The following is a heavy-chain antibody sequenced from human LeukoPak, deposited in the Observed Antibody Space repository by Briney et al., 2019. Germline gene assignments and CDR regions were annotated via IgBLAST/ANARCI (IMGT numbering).Heavy chain of an antibody. D-gene: IGHD2-2*02. Sequence: PSETLSLTCTVSGGSISSSSYYWGWIRQPPGKGLEWIGSIYYSGSTYYNPSLKSRVTISVDTSKNQFSLKLSSVTAADTAVYYCASIVVVPAAISGFVWLEYMDVWGKGTTVTVSS. CDR2: IYYSGST. CDR1: GGSISSSSYY. J-gene: IGHJ6*03. CDR3: ASIVVVPAAISGFVWLEYMDV. V-gene: IGHV4-39*07.